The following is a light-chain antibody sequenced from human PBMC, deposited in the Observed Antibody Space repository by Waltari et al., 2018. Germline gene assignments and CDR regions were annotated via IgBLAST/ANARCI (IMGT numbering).Light chain of an antibody. CDR2: KAS. CDR1: QSISTS. Sequence: DLQMTQSPSTLSESVGERVPITCRASQSISTSLAWYQQKPGKAPEVLVYKASILESGVPSRFSGSGSGTEFTLTISSLQPDDFATYYCQQYSSYLYTFGQGTKLEI. J-gene: IGKJ2*01. V-gene: IGKV1-5*03. CDR3: QQYSSYLYT.